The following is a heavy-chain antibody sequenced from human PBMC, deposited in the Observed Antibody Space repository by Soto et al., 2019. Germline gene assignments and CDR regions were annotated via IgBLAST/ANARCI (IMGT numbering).Heavy chain of an antibody. CDR3: TRRGRQSANWFDP. CDR1: GGTFNSFS. J-gene: IGHJ5*02. CDR2: IIPMSGRP. Sequence: ASVKVSCKASGGTFNSFSIDWVRRAPGQGLEWMGGIIPMSGRPNYAQKFQGRVTFSADKSTNTVYMEVSSLTYEDTAVYYCTRRGRQSANWFDPWGQGTLVTVLL. V-gene: IGHV1-69*06.